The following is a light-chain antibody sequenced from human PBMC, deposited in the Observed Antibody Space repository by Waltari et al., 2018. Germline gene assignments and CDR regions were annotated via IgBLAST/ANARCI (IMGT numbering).Light chain of an antibody. Sequence: EIVLPQSPATLSLSPGDRATLSCRASQSVNNYLAWYQQKPGQTPRLLIYDASNRATGIPARFSGSGSGTDFTLTISSLEPEDFAVYYCQQRSNWWSFGPGTKVEIK. V-gene: IGKV3-11*01. J-gene: IGKJ1*01. CDR3: QQRSNWWS. CDR1: QSVNNY. CDR2: DAS.